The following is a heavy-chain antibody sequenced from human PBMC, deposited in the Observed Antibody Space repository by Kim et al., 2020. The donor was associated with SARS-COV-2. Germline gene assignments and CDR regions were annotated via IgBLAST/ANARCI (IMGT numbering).Heavy chain of an antibody. CDR2: IIPIFGTA. CDR1: GGTFSSYA. Sequence: SVKVSCKASGGTFSSYAISWVRQAPGQGLEWMGGIIPIFGTANYAQKFQGRVTITADESTSTAYMELSSLRSEDTAVYYCASLPTYYYGSGSLAGSYNYWGQGTLVTVSS. V-gene: IGHV1-69*13. CDR3: ASLPTYYYGSGSLAGSYNY. D-gene: IGHD3-10*01. J-gene: IGHJ4*02.